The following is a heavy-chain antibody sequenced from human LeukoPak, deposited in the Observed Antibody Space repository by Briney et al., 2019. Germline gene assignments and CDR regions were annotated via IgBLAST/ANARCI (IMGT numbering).Heavy chain of an antibody. CDR1: GFTFSTYA. Sequence: PGGSLRLSCAASGFTFSTYAMTWVRQAPGKGLEWVSAITGGGGHTFNADSVKGRFTISRDNAKNTLYLQMNSLRAEDTAVYYCAREYCSSTSCYTGLDYWGQGTLVTVSS. J-gene: IGHJ4*02. D-gene: IGHD2-2*02. CDR2: ITGGGGHT. V-gene: IGHV3-23*01. CDR3: AREYCSSTSCYTGLDY.